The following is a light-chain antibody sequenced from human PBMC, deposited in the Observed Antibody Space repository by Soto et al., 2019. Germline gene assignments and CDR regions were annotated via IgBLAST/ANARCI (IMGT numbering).Light chain of an antibody. V-gene: IGKV3-15*01. J-gene: IGKJ5*01. CDR2: RAS. CDR3: QQYHHWPPIT. CDR1: QNIDIN. Sequence: EIVMTQSPATLPVSAGERATLSCRASQNIDINIVWYQQKPGQAPRLLIFRASTRATGIPARFSGSGSGTEFTLTISSLQSEDFAVYYCQQYHHWPPITFGQGTRLEIK.